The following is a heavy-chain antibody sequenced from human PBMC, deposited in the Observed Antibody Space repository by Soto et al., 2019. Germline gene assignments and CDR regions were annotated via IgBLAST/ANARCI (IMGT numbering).Heavy chain of an antibody. J-gene: IGHJ6*02. Sequence: SVKVSCKASGFTFTSSAVQWVRQARGQRLEWIGWIVVGSGNTNYAQKFQERVTITRDMSTSTAYMELSSLRSEDTAVYYCAAGGGSPNWNYWLGGYYYYYGMDVWGQGTTVTVSS. CDR1: GFTFTSSA. CDR3: AAGGGSPNWNYWLGGYYYYYGMDV. D-gene: IGHD1-7*01. V-gene: IGHV1-58*01. CDR2: IVVGSGNT.